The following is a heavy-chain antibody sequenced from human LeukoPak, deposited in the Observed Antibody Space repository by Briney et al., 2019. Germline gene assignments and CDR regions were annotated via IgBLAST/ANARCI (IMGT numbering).Heavy chain of an antibody. CDR1: GYSFTSYW. Sequence: KDGESLKISCKGSGYSFTSYWIAWVGQMPGKGLEWMGIIYPGDSDTRYSPSFQGQVTISADKSISTAYLQWSSLKASDTAMYYCARRYCSGGSCYVDYWGQGTQVTVSS. CDR2: IYPGDSDT. D-gene: IGHD2-15*01. V-gene: IGHV5-51*01. J-gene: IGHJ4*02. CDR3: ARRYCSGGSCYVDY.